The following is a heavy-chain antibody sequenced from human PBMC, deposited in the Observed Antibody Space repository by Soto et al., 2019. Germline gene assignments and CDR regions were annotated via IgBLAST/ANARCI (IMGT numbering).Heavy chain of an antibody. CDR3: AYRHPGVDHYYDY. J-gene: IGHJ4*02. CDR2: IYWDDDK. CDR1: GFSLSTIGVA. Sequence: QITLKESGPTLVTPTQTLTLTCTFSGFSLSTIGVAVGWFRQPPGKALEWLALIYWDDDKRCSPSLKSRLTITKDTSRNQVVLTVTNMDPVDTATYFCAYRHPGVDHYYDYWGQGNLVTVSS. V-gene: IGHV2-5*02. D-gene: IGHD5-12*01.